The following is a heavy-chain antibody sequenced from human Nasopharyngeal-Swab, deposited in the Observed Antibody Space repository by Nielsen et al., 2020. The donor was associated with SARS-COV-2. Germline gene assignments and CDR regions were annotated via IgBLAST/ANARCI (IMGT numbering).Heavy chain of an antibody. Sequence: WIRQPPGKGLEWVSAISGSGGSTYYADSVKGRFTISRDNSKNTLYLQMNSLRAEDTAVYYCAKAPTYYYDSSGYYGYFDYWGQGTLVTVSS. CDR2: ISGSGGST. D-gene: IGHD3-22*01. J-gene: IGHJ4*02. CDR3: AKAPTYYYDSSGYYGYFDY. V-gene: IGHV3-23*01.